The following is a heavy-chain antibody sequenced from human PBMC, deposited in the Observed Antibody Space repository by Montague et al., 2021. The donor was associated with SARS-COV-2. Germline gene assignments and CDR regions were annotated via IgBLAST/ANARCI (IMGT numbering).Heavy chain of an antibody. D-gene: IGHD2-21*02. V-gene: IGHV4-31*11. CDR2: IFRTGGA. CDR3: ARVRLFYCLDS. CDR1: GTSIRSGNCC. J-gene: IGHJ4*02. Sequence: TLSLTCAVSGTSIRSGNCCRTWIHQHPKKVVGWVGNIFRTGGAYYNPSLETRVNVSVDTSNNLFSLLMSSVTAAVTSMYFCARVRLFYCLDSWGQGDLVTVSS.